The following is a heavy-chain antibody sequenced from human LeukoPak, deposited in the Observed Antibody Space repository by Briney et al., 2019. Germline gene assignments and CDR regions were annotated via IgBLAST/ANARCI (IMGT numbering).Heavy chain of an antibody. D-gene: IGHD3-10*01. CDR1: GYRFTSYW. J-gene: IGHJ5*02. CDR2: IYPGDSGT. V-gene: IGHV5-51*01. CDR3: ARHHISGSGVTWFDP. Sequence: GESLKISCKGSGYRFTSYWIGWVRQMPGKGLEWMGIIYPGDSGTRYSPSFQGQVTMSADKSNNIAYLQWSSLKASDTAMYYCARHHISGSGVTWFDPWGQGTLATVSS.